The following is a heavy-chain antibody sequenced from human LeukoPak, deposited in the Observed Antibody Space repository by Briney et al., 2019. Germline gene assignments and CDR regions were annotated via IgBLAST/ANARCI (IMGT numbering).Heavy chain of an antibody. D-gene: IGHD3-22*01. CDR2: IYYSGST. J-gene: IGHJ4*02. CDR1: GGSISSYY. Sequence: SETLSLTCTVSGGSISSYYWSWIRQPPGKGLEWIGYIYYSGSTNYNPSLKSRVTISVDTSKNQFSLKLSSVTAADTAVYYCARDRGDYYDSSGLLDYWGQGTLVTVSS. CDR3: ARDRGDYYDSSGLLDY. V-gene: IGHV4-59*01.